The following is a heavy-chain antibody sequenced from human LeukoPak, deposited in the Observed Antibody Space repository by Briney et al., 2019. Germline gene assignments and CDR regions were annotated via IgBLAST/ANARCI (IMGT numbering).Heavy chain of an antibody. Sequence: ASVKVFCKVSGYTLTELSMHWVRQAPGKGLEWMGRFDPEDGETIYAQKFQGRVTMTEDTSRDTAYMEVSSLRSEDTAVFYCAATKITMVRGVMVYWGQGTLVTVSS. J-gene: IGHJ4*02. CDR2: FDPEDGET. V-gene: IGHV1-24*01. CDR3: AATKITMVRGVMVY. D-gene: IGHD3-10*01. CDR1: GYTLTELS.